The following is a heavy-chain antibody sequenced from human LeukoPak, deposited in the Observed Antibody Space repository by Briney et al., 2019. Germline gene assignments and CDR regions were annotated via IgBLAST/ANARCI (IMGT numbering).Heavy chain of an antibody. V-gene: IGHV3-21*05. D-gene: IGHD5-24*01. CDR1: GFTFSGYS. J-gene: IGHJ4*02. CDR2: IGSDSGNT. Sequence: PGGSLRLSCAASGFTFSGYSMNWARQAPGKGLEWISYIGSDSGNTNYADSVKGRFTISGDKAKNSLYLQMNSLRVEDTAVYYCARDYKYAFDNWGQGTLVTVSS. CDR3: ARDYKYAFDN.